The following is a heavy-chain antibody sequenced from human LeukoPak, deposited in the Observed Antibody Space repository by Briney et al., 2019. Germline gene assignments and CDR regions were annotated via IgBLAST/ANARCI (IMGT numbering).Heavy chain of an antibody. CDR3: ARSEYSYGYYDY. V-gene: IGHV3-74*03. J-gene: IGHJ4*02. CDR2: IKGDGSST. Sequence: GGSLRLSCGASGFTFSTYWMHWVRQAPGKGLVWVSRIKGDGSSTTYADSVRGRFTISRDNAKNTLHLQMSSLRAEDTAVYYCARSEYSYGYYDYWGPGTLVTVSS. CDR1: GFTFSTYW. D-gene: IGHD5-18*01.